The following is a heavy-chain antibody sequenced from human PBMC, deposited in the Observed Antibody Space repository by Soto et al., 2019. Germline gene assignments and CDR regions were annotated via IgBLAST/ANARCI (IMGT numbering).Heavy chain of an antibody. Sequence: GGSLRLSCAASGFTFSSYGMHWVRQAPGKGLEWVAVISYDGSNKYYADSVKGRFTISRDNSKNTLYLQMNSLRAEDTAVYYCAKARRIRYSSGWYYFDYWGQGTLVTVSS. J-gene: IGHJ4*02. D-gene: IGHD6-19*01. V-gene: IGHV3-30*18. CDR1: GFTFSSYG. CDR2: ISYDGSNK. CDR3: AKARRIRYSSGWYYFDY.